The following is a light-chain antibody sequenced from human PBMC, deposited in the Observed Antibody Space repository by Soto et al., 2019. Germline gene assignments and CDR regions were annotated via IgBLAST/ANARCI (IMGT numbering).Light chain of an antibody. Sequence: EIVLTQSPGTLSLSPGERASLSCRASQSVSSEKLAWYQQKPGQAPRLLIFGASGRATGIPERFSGSGSGTDFSLTISRLEPEDSAVYYCQQYGSSLLTLRGGTKVDIK. V-gene: IGKV3-20*01. CDR3: QQYGSSLLT. J-gene: IGKJ4*01. CDR1: QSVSSEK. CDR2: GAS.